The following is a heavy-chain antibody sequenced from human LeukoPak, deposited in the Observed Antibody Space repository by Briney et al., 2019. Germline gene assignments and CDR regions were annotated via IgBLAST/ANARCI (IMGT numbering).Heavy chain of an antibody. V-gene: IGHV3-30*18. CDR1: GFTFSSYG. CDR3: AKHAVAGYDY. J-gene: IGHJ4*02. CDR2: ISYDGSNK. D-gene: IGHD6-19*01. Sequence: PGGSLRLSCAASGFTFSSYGMHWVRQAPGKGLEWVAVISYDGSNKYYADSVKGRFTISRDNSKNTLYLQMNSLRAEDTAVYYCAKHAVAGYDYCGQGTLVTVSS.